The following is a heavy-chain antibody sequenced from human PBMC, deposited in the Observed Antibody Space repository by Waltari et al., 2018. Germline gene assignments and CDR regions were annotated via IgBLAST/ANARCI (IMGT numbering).Heavy chain of an antibody. CDR3: ARSRERYRYDAFDL. Sequence: QVQLVQSGPEVKKPGASVTVSCETSGFTFSNYEITGVRQAPGQGLEVMGWITGSTGQTQYAENLQGIFNFSIDASTSSAFLEVMSLRSDDTASYFCARSRERYRYDAFDLWGQGTLVTVSS. V-gene: IGHV1-18*01. CDR2: ITGSTGQT. J-gene: IGHJ3*01. D-gene: IGHD3-16*02. CDR1: GFTFSNYE.